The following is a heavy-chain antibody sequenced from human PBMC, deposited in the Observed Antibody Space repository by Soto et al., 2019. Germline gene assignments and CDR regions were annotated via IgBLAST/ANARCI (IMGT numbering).Heavy chain of an antibody. CDR2: ISYSGST. Sequence: SXTRSLTCTVSGGSIRRYYWSWIRQPPGKGXEWIGXISYSGSTKYXXSLRSRVTLSVEHSKNQFSLKLSSVTAADTAVYYCARPHVSWGKGTLVTVYS. CDR1: GGSIRRYY. J-gene: IGHJ1*01. CDR3: ARPHVS. V-gene: IGHV4-59*08.